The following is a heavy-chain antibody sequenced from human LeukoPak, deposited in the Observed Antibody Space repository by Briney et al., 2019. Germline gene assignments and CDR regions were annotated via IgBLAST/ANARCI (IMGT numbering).Heavy chain of an antibody. V-gene: IGHV3-73*01. J-gene: IGHJ3*02. CDR1: GFTFGGSA. Sequence: GGSLRLSCAASGFTFGGSAMHWVRQASGKGLEWVGRIRSKANSYATAYAASVKGRFTISRDDSKNTAYLQMNSLKTEDTAVYYCTRHEAHSGSYHDAFDIWGQGTMVTVSS. CDR2: IRSKANSYAT. D-gene: IGHD1-26*01. CDR3: TRHEAHSGSYHDAFDI.